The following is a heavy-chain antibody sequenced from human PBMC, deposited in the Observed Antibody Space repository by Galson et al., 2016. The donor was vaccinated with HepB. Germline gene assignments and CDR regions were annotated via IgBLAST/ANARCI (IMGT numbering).Heavy chain of an antibody. J-gene: IGHJ4*02. CDR1: GFVFSSYG. CDR2: IWYDGSNK. Sequence: SLRLSCAASGFVFSSYGMHWVRQTPSKGLEWVAVIWYDGSNKNYADSVKGRFTISRDDSKNTLYLQMNSLRVEDTAVYYCARVSGYGDYVSPDYWGQGTLVTVSS. V-gene: IGHV3-33*01. D-gene: IGHD4-17*01. CDR3: ARVSGYGDYVSPDY.